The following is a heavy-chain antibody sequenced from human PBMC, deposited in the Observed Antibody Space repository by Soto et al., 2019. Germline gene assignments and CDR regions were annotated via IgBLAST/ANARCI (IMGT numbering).Heavy chain of an antibody. CDR2: ISWDGSST. Sequence: EVQLVESGGVVVQPGGSLRLSCAASGFTFDDYAIHWVRQPPGKGLEGVSLISWDGSSTHYADSVKGRFTISRDNSKNSLYLQMNSLRPEDTALYYCAKDVSRDNFWSGYYDYWGQGTLVTVSS. CDR3: AKDVSRDNFWSGYYDY. V-gene: IGHV3-43D*04. CDR1: GFTFDDYA. D-gene: IGHD3-3*01. J-gene: IGHJ4*02.